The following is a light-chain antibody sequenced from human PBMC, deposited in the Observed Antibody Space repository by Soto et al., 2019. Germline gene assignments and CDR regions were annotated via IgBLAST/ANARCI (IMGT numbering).Light chain of an antibody. V-gene: IGLV8-61*01. CDR3: VLYMGSGIWM. CDR2: STN. Sequence: QTVVTQEPSFSVSPGGTVTLTCGLSSGSVSSNYHPSWFQQTPGQAPRTLISSTNIRSSGVPDRFSGSILGNKAALIITGAQADDESDYYCVLYMGSGIWMFGGGTKVTVL. CDR1: SGSVSSNYH. J-gene: IGLJ3*02.